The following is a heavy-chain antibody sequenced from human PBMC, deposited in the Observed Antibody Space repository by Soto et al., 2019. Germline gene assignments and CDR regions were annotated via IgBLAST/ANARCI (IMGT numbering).Heavy chain of an antibody. J-gene: IGHJ6*03. D-gene: IGHD1-1*01. CDR2: INHSGST. Sequence: SETLSLTCAVYGGSFSGYYWSWIRQPPEKGLEWIGEINHSGSTNYNPSLKSRVTISVDTSKNQFSLKLSSVTAADTAVYYCSRCSSMEPYSYYYMDVWGKGTTVTVSS. V-gene: IGHV4-34*01. CDR3: SRCSSMEPYSYYYMDV. CDR1: GGSFSGYY.